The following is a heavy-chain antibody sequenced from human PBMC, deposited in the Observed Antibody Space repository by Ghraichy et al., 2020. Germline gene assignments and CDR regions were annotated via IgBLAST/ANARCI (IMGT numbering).Heavy chain of an antibody. Sequence: SETLSLTCTVSGGSISSSSYYWGWIRQPPGKGLEWIGSIYYSGSTYYNPSLKSRVTISVDTSKNQFSLKLSSVTAVHTAVYYCAREGVRGVIWGQGTLVTVSS. CDR1: GGSISSSSYY. V-gene: IGHV4-39*07. CDR2: IYYSGST. J-gene: IGHJ4*02. CDR3: AREGVRGVI. D-gene: IGHD3-10*01.